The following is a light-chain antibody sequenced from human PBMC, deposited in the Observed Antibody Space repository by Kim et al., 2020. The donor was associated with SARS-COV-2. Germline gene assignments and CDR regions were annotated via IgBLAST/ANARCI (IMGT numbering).Light chain of an antibody. Sequence: EIVLTQSPATLSLSPGERATLSCRASQSVSSYLAWYQQKPGQAPRLLIYHASNRATGIPARFSGSGSGTDFTLTISSLEPEDFAVYYCQQRSNWPRSITFGQGTRLEIK. J-gene: IGKJ5*01. CDR1: QSVSSY. V-gene: IGKV3-11*01. CDR2: HAS. CDR3: QQRSNWPRSIT.